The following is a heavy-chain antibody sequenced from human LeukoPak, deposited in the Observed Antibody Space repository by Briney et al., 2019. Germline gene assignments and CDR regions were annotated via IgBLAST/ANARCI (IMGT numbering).Heavy chain of an antibody. CDR2: INHSGST. D-gene: IGHD5-12*01. J-gene: IGHJ4*02. Sequence: SETLALTCAVYGGSFSGYYWSWIRQPPGKGLEWIGEINHSGSTNYNPSLKSRVTISVDTSKNQFSLKLSSVTAADTAVYYCASRWLRQGDYWGQGTLVTVSS. V-gene: IGHV4-34*01. CDR3: ASRWLRQGDY. CDR1: GGSFSGYY.